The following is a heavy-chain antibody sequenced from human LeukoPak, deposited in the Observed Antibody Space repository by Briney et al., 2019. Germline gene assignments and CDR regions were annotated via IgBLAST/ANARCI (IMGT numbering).Heavy chain of an antibody. Sequence: SGGSLRLSCAASGFNFRSYEMNWVRQAPGKGLEWVSYIGSSGTTAYYADSVKGRFTISRDNSKNTLYLQMNSLRAEDTAVYCCAKDDGYSSGWYDYWGQGTLVTVSS. CDR2: IGSSGTTA. J-gene: IGHJ4*02. CDR3: AKDDGYSSGWYDY. V-gene: IGHV3-48*03. CDR1: GFNFRSYE. D-gene: IGHD6-19*01.